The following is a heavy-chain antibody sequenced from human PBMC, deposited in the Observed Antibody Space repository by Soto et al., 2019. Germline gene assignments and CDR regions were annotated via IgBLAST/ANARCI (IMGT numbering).Heavy chain of an antibody. V-gene: IGHV3-15*01. CDR2: IKSKTDGGTT. D-gene: IGHD3-10*01. CDR3: QYILLWFGELNYGMDV. CDR1: GFTFSNAW. J-gene: IGHJ6*02. Sequence: PGGSLRLSCAASGFTFSNAWMSWVRQAPEKGLEWVGRIKSKTDGGTTDYAAPVKGRFTISRDDSKNTLYLQMNSLKTEDTAVYYCQYILLWFGELNYGMDVWGQGTTVTVSS.